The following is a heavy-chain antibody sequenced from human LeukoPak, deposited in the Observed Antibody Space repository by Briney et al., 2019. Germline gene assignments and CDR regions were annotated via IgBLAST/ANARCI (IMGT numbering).Heavy chain of an antibody. CDR3: ARWIVPAAIFDY. V-gene: IGHV4-39*01. Sequence: SETLSLTCTVSGGSISSSSYYWGWIRQPPGKGLEWIGSIYYSGSTYYNPSFKSRVTISVDTSKNQFSLKLSSVTAADTAVYYCARWIVPAAIFDYWGQGTLVTVSS. J-gene: IGHJ4*02. D-gene: IGHD2-2*01. CDR2: IYYSGST. CDR1: GGSISSSSYY.